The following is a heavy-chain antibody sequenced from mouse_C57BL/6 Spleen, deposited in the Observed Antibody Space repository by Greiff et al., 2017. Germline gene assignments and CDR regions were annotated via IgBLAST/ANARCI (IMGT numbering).Heavy chain of an antibody. CDR1: GFSLTSYG. J-gene: IGHJ1*03. CDR2: IWSGGST. D-gene: IGHD1-1*01. CDR3: ASPYYYGSSWYFDV. V-gene: IGHV2-2*01. Sequence: QVQLKESGPGLVQPSQSLSITCTVSGFSLTSYGVHWVRQSPGKGLEWLGVIWSGGSTDYNAAFISRLSISKDNSKSQVFFKMISLQADDTAISYCASPYYYGSSWYFDVWGTGTTVTVSS.